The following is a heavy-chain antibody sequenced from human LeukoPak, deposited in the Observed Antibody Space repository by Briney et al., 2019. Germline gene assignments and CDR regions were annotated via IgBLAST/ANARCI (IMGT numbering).Heavy chain of an antibody. D-gene: IGHD3-3*01. CDR2: IKQDGSEK. CDR3: AKGTGYDFWSGYYTFDY. J-gene: IGHJ4*02. Sequence: PGGSLRLSCAASGFTFSSYWMSWVRQAPGKGLEWVANIKQDGSEKYYVDSVKGRFTISRDNAKNSLYLQMNSLRAEDMALYYCAKGTGYDFWSGYYTFDYWGQGTLVTVSS. CDR1: GFTFSSYW. V-gene: IGHV3-7*03.